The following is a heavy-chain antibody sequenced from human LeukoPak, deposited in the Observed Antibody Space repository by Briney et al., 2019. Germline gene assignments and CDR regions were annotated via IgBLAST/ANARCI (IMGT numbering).Heavy chain of an antibody. CDR2: ISGSGGST. J-gene: IGHJ6*03. V-gene: IGHV3-23*01. CDR1: GFTFSSYA. CDR3: ARDAGQQLALYYYYYYMDV. D-gene: IGHD6-13*01. Sequence: GGSLRLSCAASGFTFSSYAMSWVRQAPGKGLEWVSAISGSGGSTYYADSVKGRFTISRDNSKNTLYLQMNSLRAEDTAVYYCARDAGQQLALYYYYYYMDVWGKGTTVTVSS.